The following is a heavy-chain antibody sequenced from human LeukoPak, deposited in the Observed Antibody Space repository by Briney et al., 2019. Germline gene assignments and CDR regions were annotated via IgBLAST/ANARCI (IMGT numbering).Heavy chain of an antibody. J-gene: IGHJ6*03. V-gene: IGHV1-69*10. CDR3: ARNRVRGVIFRYYYYMDV. CDR1: GGTFSRYG. Sequence: SVKVSCEASGGTFSRYGISWVRQAPGQGLEWMGGIIPIPGIANYAQKFQGRATITADKSTSTDYMELSSLRSEDTAVYYCARNRVRGVIFRYYYYMDVWGKGTTVTISS. CDR2: IIPIPGIA. D-gene: IGHD3-10*01.